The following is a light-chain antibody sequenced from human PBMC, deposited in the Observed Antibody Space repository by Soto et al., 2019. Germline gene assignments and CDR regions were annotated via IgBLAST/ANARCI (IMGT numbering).Light chain of an antibody. CDR1: HSINRN. CDR2: SAS. CDR3: QQYDNWPLL. Sequence: EIVMTQSPGFLSVSPGERVTLSCRASHSINRNLAWYQQKPGQGPRLLIYSASTRAASIPPRFSGRGSGTEFTLTISSLQSEDFAVYYCQQYDNWPLLFGGGTKVGSK. J-gene: IGKJ4*02. V-gene: IGKV3-15*01.